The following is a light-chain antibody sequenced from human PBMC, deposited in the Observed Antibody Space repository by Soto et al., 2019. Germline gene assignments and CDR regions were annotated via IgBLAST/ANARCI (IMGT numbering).Light chain of an antibody. CDR1: QSVSSSY. CDR2: GAS. J-gene: IGKJ1*01. CDR3: QKYGSLPRT. Sequence: ELVLTPSPGTLSLSPGERATLSCRASQSVSSSYLAWYQQKPGQAPRLRLYGASSRATGIPDRFSGSGSGTDFTLTISRMEPEEFAVYYCQKYGSLPRTFCQGTEVERK. V-gene: IGKV3-20*01.